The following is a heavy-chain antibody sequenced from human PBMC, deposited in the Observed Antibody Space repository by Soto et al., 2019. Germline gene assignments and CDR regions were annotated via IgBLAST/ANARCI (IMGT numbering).Heavy chain of an antibody. D-gene: IGHD2-8*01. CDR2: VSGYNGDT. J-gene: IGHJ6*02. CDR1: GYTFSRYG. V-gene: IGHV1-18*01. CDR3: AKNGQPPYYYYGMDV. Sequence: ASVKVSCKASGYTFSRYGISWVRQAPGQGLEWMGWVSGYNGDTKYAQKVQGRVTMTIDTSTYTTYMELRSLTSDDTAKYYCAKNGQPPYYYYGMDVWG.